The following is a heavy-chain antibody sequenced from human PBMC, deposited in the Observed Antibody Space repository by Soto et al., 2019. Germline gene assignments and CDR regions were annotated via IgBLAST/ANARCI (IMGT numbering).Heavy chain of an antibody. V-gene: IGHV1-18*01. CDR1: GYTFTSYG. Sequence: ASVKVSCKASGYTFTSYGISWVRQAPGRGLEWMGWISAYNGNTNYAQKLQGRVTMTTDTSTSTAYMELRSLRSDDTAVYYCAAPRGDFWSGDKYGMDVWGQGTTVTVSS. J-gene: IGHJ6*02. CDR3: AAPRGDFWSGDKYGMDV. D-gene: IGHD3-3*01. CDR2: ISAYNGNT.